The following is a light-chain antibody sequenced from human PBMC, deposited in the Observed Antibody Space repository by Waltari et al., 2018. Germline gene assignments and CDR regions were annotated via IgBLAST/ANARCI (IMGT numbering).Light chain of an antibody. CDR3: QQRYSTPRLT. Sequence: DIQMTQSPSSLSASVGDRVTITCRASQSISSYLNWYQQKPGKAPKRLIYAASSLQSGVPSRFSGSGSGTDFTLTISSLQPEDFATYYCQQRYSTPRLTFGGGTRVEIK. CDR2: AAS. J-gene: IGKJ4*01. V-gene: IGKV1-39*01. CDR1: QSISSY.